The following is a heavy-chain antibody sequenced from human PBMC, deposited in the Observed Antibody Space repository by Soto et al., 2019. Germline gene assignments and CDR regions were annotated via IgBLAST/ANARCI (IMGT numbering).Heavy chain of an antibody. CDR1: GFTFRSYA. CDR2: ISGSGDNT. D-gene: IGHD3-22*01. Sequence: GGSLRLSCAASGFTFRSYAMSWVRQAPGKGLEWVSTISGSGDNTYYADSVKGRFTISRDNSKNTLYLQMNSLRAEDTAVYYCAKVLPMGYYYNKYWFDPWGQGTLVTVFS. CDR3: AKVLPMGYYYNKYWFDP. V-gene: IGHV3-23*01. J-gene: IGHJ5*02.